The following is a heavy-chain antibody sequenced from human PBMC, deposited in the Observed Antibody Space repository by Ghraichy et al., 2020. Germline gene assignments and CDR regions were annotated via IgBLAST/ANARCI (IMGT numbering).Heavy chain of an antibody. Sequence: GGSLRLSCAASGFSLTDSWMYWVRQVPGKGLVWVSHLSPAANIINYVESVRGRFTISRDTAKNTLFLQMDSLRVDDTAIYYCARGEFGLVDGGRGTLVTVSA. CDR2: LSPAANII. V-gene: IGHV3-74*01. D-gene: IGHD3/OR15-3a*01. CDR3: ARGEFGLVD. CDR1: GFSLTDSW. J-gene: IGHJ4*02.